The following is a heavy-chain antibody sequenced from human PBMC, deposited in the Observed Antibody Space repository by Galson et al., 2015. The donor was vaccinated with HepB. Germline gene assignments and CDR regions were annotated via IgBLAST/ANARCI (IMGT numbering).Heavy chain of an antibody. D-gene: IGHD2-21*02. J-gene: IGHJ4*02. Sequence: SVKVSCKASGYIFTDYYIHWVRQAPGQGLEWMGWIYPNSGGTNYAQKFQGRVTMTRDTSISTAYMELSRLRSDDTAVYFCARDRCTDGDCYGYDYWGQGTLVPVSS. CDR2: IYPNSGGT. CDR3: ARDRCTDGDCYGYDY. CDR1: GYIFTDYY. V-gene: IGHV1-2*02.